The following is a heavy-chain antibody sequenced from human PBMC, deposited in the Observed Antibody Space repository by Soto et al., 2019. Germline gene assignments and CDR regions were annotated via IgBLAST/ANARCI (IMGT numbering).Heavy chain of an antibody. V-gene: IGHV3-33*01. CDR2: IWYDGSNK. CDR1: GFTFSNYG. J-gene: IGHJ4*02. D-gene: IGHD4-17*01. CDR3: ARDRDPMTTVTEIGC. Sequence: QVQLVESGGGVVQPGRSLRLSCAASGFTFSNYGMHWVRQAPGKGLEWVAVIWYDGSNKYYGDSVKGRFTISRDNSENTLHMNRNSLRGEDMAVYYCARDRDPMTTVTEIGCWGQGTLVTVSS.